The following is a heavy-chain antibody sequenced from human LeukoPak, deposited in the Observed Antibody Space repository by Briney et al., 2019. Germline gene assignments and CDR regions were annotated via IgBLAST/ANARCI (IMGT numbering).Heavy chain of an antibody. Sequence: PGGSLRLSCAASGFTFSSYGMHWVRQAPGKGLEWVAVIWYDGSNKYYADSVKGRFTISRDNSKNTLYLQMNSLRAEDTAVYYCAKGGIEDYYGMDVWGQGTTVTVSS. CDR3: AKGGIEDYYGMDV. CDR2: IWYDGSNK. CDR1: GFTFSSYG. D-gene: IGHD3-10*01. V-gene: IGHV3-30*02. J-gene: IGHJ6*02.